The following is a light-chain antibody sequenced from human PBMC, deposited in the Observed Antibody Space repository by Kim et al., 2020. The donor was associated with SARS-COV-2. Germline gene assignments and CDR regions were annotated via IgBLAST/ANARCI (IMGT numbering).Light chain of an antibody. V-gene: IGLV2-14*01. CDR1: TSDFGSYNY. J-gene: IGLJ1*01. CDR2: EVN. CDR3: SSYTGTSIVV. Sequence: QSALTQPASVSGSPGQSITISCTGTTSDFGSYNYVSWYQQHPGKAPKLIIYEVNDRPPGVSDRFSGYKSGNTASLTISGLQAEDEADYYCSSYTGTSIVVFGTGTKLTVL.